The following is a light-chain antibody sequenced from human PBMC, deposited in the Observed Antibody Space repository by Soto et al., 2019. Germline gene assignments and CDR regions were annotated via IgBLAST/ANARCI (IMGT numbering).Light chain of an antibody. CDR3: AQRLEFPIT. J-gene: IGKJ4*01. Sequence: DFILTQTPLSLAVTPGEAASISCTSSQSLLDTDDGNTYLDWYVHKPGQSPQLLIYTVSSRASGVSDRFSGSGSTTDFTLKITSVEADDIGIYYCAQRLEFPITFGGGTKVEI. CDR2: TVS. CDR1: QSLLDTDDGNTY. V-gene: IGKV2-40*01.